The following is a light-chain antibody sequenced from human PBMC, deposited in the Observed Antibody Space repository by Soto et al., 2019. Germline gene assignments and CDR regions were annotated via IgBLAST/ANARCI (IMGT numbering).Light chain of an antibody. V-gene: IGLV1-40*01. CDR1: SSNIGAGYD. J-gene: IGLJ2*01. CDR3: QSYDSSLSGRVV. CDR2: GNS. Sequence: QSVLTQPPSVSGAPGQRVTISCTGSSSNIGAGYDVHWYQQLPGTDPKLLIYGNSNRPSGVPDRFSGSKSGTSASLAITGLQAEDEADYYCQSYDSSLSGRVVFGGGTKLTVL.